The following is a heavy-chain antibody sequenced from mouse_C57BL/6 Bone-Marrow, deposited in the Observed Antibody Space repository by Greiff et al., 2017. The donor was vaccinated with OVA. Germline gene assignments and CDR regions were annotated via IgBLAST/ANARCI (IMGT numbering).Heavy chain of an antibody. CDR3: ARDGNYYGSCYAMDY. D-gene: IGHD1-1*01. J-gene: IGHJ4*01. V-gene: IGHV5-4*01. CDR1: GFTFSSYA. Sequence: DVMLVESGGGLVKPGGSLKLSCAASGFTFSSYAMSWVRQTPEKRLEWVATISDGGSYTYYPDNVKGRFTISRDNAKNNLYLQMSHLKSEDTAMYYCARDGNYYGSCYAMDYWGQGTSVTVSS. CDR2: ISDGGSYT.